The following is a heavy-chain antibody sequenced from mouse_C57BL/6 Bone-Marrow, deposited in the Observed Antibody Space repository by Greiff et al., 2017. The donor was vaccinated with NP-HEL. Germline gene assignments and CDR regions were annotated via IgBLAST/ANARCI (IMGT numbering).Heavy chain of an antibody. CDR3: ARNGSSYVYFDY. CDR1: GYTFTSYW. J-gene: IGHJ2*01. V-gene: IGHV1-64*01. D-gene: IGHD1-1*01. CDR2: IHPNSGST. Sequence: QVQLQQPGAELVKPGASVKLSCKASGYTFTSYWMHWVKQRPGQGLEWIGMIHPNSGSTNYNEKFKSKATLTVDKSSSTAYMQLSSLTSEDSAVYYCARNGSSYVYFDYWGQGTTLTVSS.